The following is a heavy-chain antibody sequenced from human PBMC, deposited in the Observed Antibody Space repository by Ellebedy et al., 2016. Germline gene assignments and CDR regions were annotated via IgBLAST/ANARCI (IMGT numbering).Heavy chain of an antibody. CDR2: IRGSNSET. CDR1: GIIFGSYT. CDR3: AKWEWIQLSSPKGAFDI. V-gene: IGHV3-23*01. D-gene: IGHD5-18*01. J-gene: IGHJ3*02. Sequence: GGSLRLSCAASGIIFGSYTMNWVRQSPGKGLEWLSNIRGSNSETYYANSVKGRFTISRDNSKNTLYLQMNSLRAEDTAVYYCAKWEWIQLSSPKGAFDIWGQGTMVTVSS.